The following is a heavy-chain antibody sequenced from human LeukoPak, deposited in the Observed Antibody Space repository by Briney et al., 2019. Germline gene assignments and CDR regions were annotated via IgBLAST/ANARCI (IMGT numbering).Heavy chain of an antibody. CDR2: IIPIFGTA. CDR3: ARGAIRSSGWYEDAFDI. Sequence: ASVKVSCKASGGTFSSYAISWVRQAPGQGLEWRGGIIPIFGTANYAQKFQGRVTITADKSTSTAYMELSSLRSEDTAVYYCARGAIRSSGWYEDAFDIWGQGTMVTVSS. J-gene: IGHJ3*02. D-gene: IGHD6-19*01. CDR1: GGTFSSYA. V-gene: IGHV1-69*06.